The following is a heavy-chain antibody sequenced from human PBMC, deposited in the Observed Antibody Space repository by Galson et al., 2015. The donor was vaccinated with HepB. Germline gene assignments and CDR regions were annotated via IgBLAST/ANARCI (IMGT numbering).Heavy chain of an antibody. V-gene: IGHV3-30*04. D-gene: IGHD3-22*01. Sequence: SLRLSCAVYGFPFSSYAMHWVRQAPGKGLEWVAVISFDGSNKYYTDSVKGRFTISRDNSKNTLYLQMNSLRAEDTAVYYCAREGDYYDSSGYYSQDRYFASWGQGTLVTVSS. CDR2: ISFDGSNK. CDR3: AREGDYYDSSGYYSQDRYFAS. CDR1: GFPFSSYA. J-gene: IGHJ4*02.